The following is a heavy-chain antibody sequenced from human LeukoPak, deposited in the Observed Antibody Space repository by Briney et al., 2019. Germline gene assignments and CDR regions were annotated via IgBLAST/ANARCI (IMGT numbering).Heavy chain of an antibody. Sequence: ASVKVSCKASGYTFTGYYMNWVRQAPGQGLEWMGWINPNSGGTNYAQKFQGRVTMTRDTSISTAYMELSRLRSDDTAVYYCVRGQKGVVVVAATSGYYYGMDVWGQGATVTVSS. CDR3: VRGQKGVVVVAATSGYYYGMDV. V-gene: IGHV1-2*02. D-gene: IGHD2-15*01. CDR1: GYTFTGYY. CDR2: INPNSGGT. J-gene: IGHJ6*02.